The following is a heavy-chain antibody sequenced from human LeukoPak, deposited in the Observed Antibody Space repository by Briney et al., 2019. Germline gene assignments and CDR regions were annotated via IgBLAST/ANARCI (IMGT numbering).Heavy chain of an antibody. CDR3: ARGDNNGWYSDY. CDR2: IIPIFGTA. V-gene: IGHV1-69*05. Sequence: AASVKVSCKASGGTFSSYAISWVRQVPGQGLECMGGIIPIFGTANYAQKFQGRFTITTDESTNTAYMELSSLRFEDTVVYYCARGDNNGWYSDYWGQGTLVTVSS. D-gene: IGHD6-19*01. CDR1: GGTFSSYA. J-gene: IGHJ4*02.